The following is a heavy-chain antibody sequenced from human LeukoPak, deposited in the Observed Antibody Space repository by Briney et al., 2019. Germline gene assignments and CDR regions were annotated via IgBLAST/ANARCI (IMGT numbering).Heavy chain of an antibody. D-gene: IGHD6-6*01. V-gene: IGHV3-9*01. Sequence: GGSLRLSCAASGFTFDCYGLHWVRQVPGKGLEWVSGINYQSATFDADSVKGRFTISRDNAKSLLFLVMDSLGPDDSSFYYCVKDAGIAARPWYFDSWGQGTQVIVSS. CDR2: INYQSATF. CDR1: GFTFDCYG. J-gene: IGHJ4*02. CDR3: VKDAGIAARPWYFDS.